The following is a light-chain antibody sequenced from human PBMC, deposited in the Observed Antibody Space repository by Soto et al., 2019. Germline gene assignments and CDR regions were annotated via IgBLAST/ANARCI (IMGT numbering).Light chain of an antibody. CDR2: DAS. CDR1: QSFTKW. J-gene: IGKJ2*01. V-gene: IGKV1-5*01. CDR3: QQYYSYLYT. Sequence: DIPMTQSPSTLSASVGDRVTITCRASQSFTKWLAWYQQKPGEAPKLLIYDASTLESGVPSRFSGRGSGTEFTLTISGLLPDDFATYYCQQYYSYLYTFGQGTKLEIK.